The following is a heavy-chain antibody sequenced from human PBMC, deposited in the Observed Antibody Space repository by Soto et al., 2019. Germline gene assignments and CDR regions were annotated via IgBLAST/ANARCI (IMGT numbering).Heavy chain of an antibody. D-gene: IGHD3-10*01. Sequence: SETLSLTCAVYGGSFSGYDWTWIRQPPGTGLEWIGEINHSGSTNYNPSLKSRVTISVDTSKNQFSLKLTSVTAEDTAVYYCTRGYELGESNWFDPWGQGTLVTVSS. CDR3: TRGYELGESNWFDP. V-gene: IGHV4-34*01. CDR2: INHSGST. CDR1: GGSFSGYD. J-gene: IGHJ5*02.